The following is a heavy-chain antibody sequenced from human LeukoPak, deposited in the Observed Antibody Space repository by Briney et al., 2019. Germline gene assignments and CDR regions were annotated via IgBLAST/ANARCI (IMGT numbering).Heavy chain of an antibody. Sequence: GGSLRLSCAASGFTFSSYEMNWVRQAPGKGLEWGSYISSSGSTIYYADSVKGRFTISRDNAKNSLYLQMNSLRAEDTTVYYCAELGITMIGGVWGKGTTVTISS. D-gene: IGHD3-10*02. CDR2: ISSSGSTI. J-gene: IGHJ6*04. CDR3: AELGITMIGGV. V-gene: IGHV3-48*03. CDR1: GFTFSSYE.